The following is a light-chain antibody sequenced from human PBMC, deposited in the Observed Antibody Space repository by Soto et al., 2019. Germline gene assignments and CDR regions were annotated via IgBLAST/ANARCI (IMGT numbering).Light chain of an antibody. CDR3: QSYDSSLSGSV. CDR1: SSNIGAGYD. V-gene: IGLV1-40*01. Sequence: QSVLTQPPSVSGAPGQRVTISCTGSSSNIGAGYDVHWYRQVPGTAPKLLIYINNNRPSGVPDRFSGSKSGTSASLAITGLQAEDEADYYCQSYDSSLSGSVFGGGTKLTVL. CDR2: INN. J-gene: IGLJ3*02.